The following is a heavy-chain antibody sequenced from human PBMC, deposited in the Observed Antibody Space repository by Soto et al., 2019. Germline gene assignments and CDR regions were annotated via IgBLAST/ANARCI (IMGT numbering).Heavy chain of an antibody. V-gene: IGHV4-59*08. CDR3: ARGGHCTNGVCSALDY. D-gene: IGHD2-8*01. Sequence: QVQWQESGPGLVKPSGTLSLTCTVSGGSISTYYWSWIRQPPGKGLEWIGYIYYGGSANYNPTLKSRVNISVDTSKHQFSLKLSSVTAADTAVYYCARGGHCTNGVCSALDYWGQGTLVTVSS. CDR1: GGSISTYY. J-gene: IGHJ4*02. CDR2: IYYGGSA.